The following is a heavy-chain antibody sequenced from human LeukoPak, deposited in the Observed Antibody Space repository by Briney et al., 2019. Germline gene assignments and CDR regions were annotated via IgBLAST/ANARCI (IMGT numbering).Heavy chain of an antibody. D-gene: IGHD4-11*01. CDR3: ARDQIYSNYVWFDP. V-gene: IGHV4-61*02. CDR1: GGSISSGSFY. CDR2: IYTSGGT. J-gene: IGHJ5*02. Sequence: PSQTLSLTCTVSGGSISSGSFYWSWIRQPAGKGLEWIGRIYTSGGTNYNPSLKSRVTISVDTSKNQFSLKLSSVTAADTAVYYCARDQIYSNYVWFDPWGQGTLVTVSS.